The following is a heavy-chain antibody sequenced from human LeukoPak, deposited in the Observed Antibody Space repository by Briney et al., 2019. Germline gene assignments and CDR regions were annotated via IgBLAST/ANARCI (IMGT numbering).Heavy chain of an antibody. V-gene: IGHV3-21*01. CDR3: ARESYDISGSHDY. Sequence: GGSLRPSCAASGFTFSSYAMSWVRQAPGKGLEWVSSISSSSSYIYYADSVKGRFTISRDNAKNSLYLQMNSLRAEDTAVYYCARESYDISGSHDYWGQGALVTVSS. J-gene: IGHJ4*02. CDR2: ISSSSSYI. D-gene: IGHD3-22*01. CDR1: GFTFSSYA.